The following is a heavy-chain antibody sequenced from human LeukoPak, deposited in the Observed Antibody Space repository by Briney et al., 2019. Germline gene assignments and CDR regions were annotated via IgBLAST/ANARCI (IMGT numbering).Heavy chain of an antibody. V-gene: IGHV3-11*01. D-gene: IGHD3-9*01. CDR1: GFTFRDYY. CDR3: ARDIADIPFDI. CDR2: ISSSGSNI. J-gene: IGHJ3*02. Sequence: GGSLRLSCAASGFTFRDYYMSWIRQAPGRGLEGVSYISSSGSNIYYADSVKGRFTISRDNAKNSLYLQMNSLRAEDTAVYYCARDIADIPFDIWGQGTMVTVSS.